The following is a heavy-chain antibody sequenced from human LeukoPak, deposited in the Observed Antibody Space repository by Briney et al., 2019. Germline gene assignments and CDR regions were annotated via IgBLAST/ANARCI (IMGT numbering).Heavy chain of an antibody. CDR1: GYTFTSYG. CDR3: AGKGLLGSGKPWFDP. CDR2: MNPNSGNT. Sequence: GASVKVSCKASGYTFTSYGINWVRQASGQGLEWMGWMNPNSGNTASAQKFQGRVTMTTNTSISTAYMELTGLRSEDTAMYFCAGKGLLGSGKPWFDPWGQGTLATVSS. D-gene: IGHD2-15*01. J-gene: IGHJ5*02. V-gene: IGHV1-8*01.